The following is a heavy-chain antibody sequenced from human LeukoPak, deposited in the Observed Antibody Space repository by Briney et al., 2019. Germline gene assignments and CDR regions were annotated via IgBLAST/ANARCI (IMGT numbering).Heavy chain of an antibody. Sequence: GGSLRLSCAASGFTFSSYAMHWVRQAPGKGLEWVAVISYDGSNKYYADSVKGRFTISRDNAKNSLYLQMNSLRAEDTAVYYCARGPGDYGDYLDYWGQGTLVTVSS. CDR1: GFTFSSYA. CDR3: ARGPGDYGDYLDY. V-gene: IGHV3-30-3*01. D-gene: IGHD4-17*01. CDR2: ISYDGSNK. J-gene: IGHJ4*02.